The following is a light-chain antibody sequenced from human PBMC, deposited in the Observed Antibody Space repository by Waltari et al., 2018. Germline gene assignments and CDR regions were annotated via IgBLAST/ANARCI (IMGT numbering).Light chain of an antibody. CDR1: QRVDIY. J-gene: IGKJ4*01. V-gene: IGKV3-15*01. CDR2: DAS. Sequence: EILMTQSTATLSVSPGERATLSCRASQRVDIYLAWYQVKPGHPPRLLIFDASTRATGVPDTFRSTESGTEYTLTISILQSVDFAVYYCQQYDSWPLPFVGGTNVEI. CDR3: QQYDSWPLP.